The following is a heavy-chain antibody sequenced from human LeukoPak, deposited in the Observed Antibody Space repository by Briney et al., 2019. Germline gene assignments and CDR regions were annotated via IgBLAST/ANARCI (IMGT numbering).Heavy chain of an antibody. D-gene: IGHD3-3*01. CDR3: TRDGGYDFWSGYYQDY. V-gene: IGHV3-30-3*01. J-gene: IGHJ4*02. Sequence: GGSLRLSCATSGFTFSRYAMHWVRQAPGKGLEWVALISYDANIGSNKYYADSVKGRFTISRDNSKNTLYLQMNSLRAEDTAVYYCTRDGGYDFWSGYYQDYWGQGTLVTVSS. CDR2: ISYDANIGSNK. CDR1: GFTFSRYA.